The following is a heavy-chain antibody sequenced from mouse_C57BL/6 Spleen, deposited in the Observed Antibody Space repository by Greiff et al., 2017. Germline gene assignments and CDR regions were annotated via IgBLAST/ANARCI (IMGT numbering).Heavy chain of an antibody. D-gene: IGHD2-1*01. CDR1: GYTFTSYW. CDR2: LDPSDSFT. CDR3: ARRGNYIDY. J-gene: IGHJ2*01. Sequence: QVQLQQPGAELVKPGASVKLSCKASGYTFTSYWMPWVKQRPGQGLEWIGELDPSDSFTNYNQKFKGKATLTVDTSSSTADMQLSSLTSEVSAVYYRARRGNYIDYWGQGTTRTVSS. V-gene: IGHV1-50*01.